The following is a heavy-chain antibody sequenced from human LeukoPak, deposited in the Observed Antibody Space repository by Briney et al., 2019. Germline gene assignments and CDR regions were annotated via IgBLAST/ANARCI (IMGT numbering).Heavy chain of an antibody. CDR1: GFTFSSYA. J-gene: IGHJ4*02. CDR2: ISGSGGST. D-gene: IGHD6-19*01. V-gene: IGHV3-23*01. Sequence: GGSLRLSCAASGFTFSSYAMSWVRQAPGNGLEWVSAISGSGGSTYYADSVKGRFTISRDNSKNTLYLQMNSLRAEDTAVYYCAKAPASYSSGWYYFDYWGQGTLVTVSS. CDR3: AKAPASYSSGWYYFDY.